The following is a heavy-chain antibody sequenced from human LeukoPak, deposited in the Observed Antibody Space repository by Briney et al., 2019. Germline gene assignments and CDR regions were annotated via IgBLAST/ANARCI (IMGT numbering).Heavy chain of an antibody. Sequence: GRSLRLSCAASGFTFSSYGMHWVRQAPGKGLEWVAVISYDGSNKYYADSVKGRFTVSRDHSKNTLYLQMNGLRGDDTAVYYCARDRARYCSGGTCPRAFDIWGQGTMVTVSS. J-gene: IGHJ3*02. CDR1: GFTFSSYG. CDR2: ISYDGSNK. D-gene: IGHD2-15*01. CDR3: ARDRARYCSGGTCPRAFDI. V-gene: IGHV3-30*03.